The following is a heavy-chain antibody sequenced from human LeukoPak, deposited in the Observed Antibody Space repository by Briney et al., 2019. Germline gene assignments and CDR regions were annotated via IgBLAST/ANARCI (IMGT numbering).Heavy chain of an antibody. J-gene: IGHJ5*02. CDR3: ARGGYYYGSGSYYDGGTGAAALDP. CDR1: GYTLTSYG. V-gene: IGHV1-18*01. Sequence: ASVKVSCKACGYTLTSYGINWVRQAPGQGLEWMGWISAYNANTNYAQKLQGRVSMTTDTSTSTAYMELRSLRSDDTAVYYCARGGYYYGSGSYYDGGTGAAALDPWGQGTLVTVSS. CDR2: ISAYNANT. D-gene: IGHD3-10*01.